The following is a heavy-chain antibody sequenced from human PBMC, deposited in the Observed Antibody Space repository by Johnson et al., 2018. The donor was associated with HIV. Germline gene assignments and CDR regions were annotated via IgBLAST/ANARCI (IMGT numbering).Heavy chain of an antibody. J-gene: IGHJ3*02. V-gene: IGHV3-66*03. CDR3: ARELRGYSYALRGDAFDM. CDR2: IYSGGST. D-gene: IGHD5-18*01. CDR1: GFTVSSNY. Sequence: VQVVESGGGLIQPGGSLRLSCAVSGFTVSSNYMSWVRQAPGKGLEWVSVIYSGGSTYYADSVKGRFTISSDNSKNTLDLQMNSLRAEDNSVYYCARELRGYSYALRGDAFDMWDQGTMVTVSS.